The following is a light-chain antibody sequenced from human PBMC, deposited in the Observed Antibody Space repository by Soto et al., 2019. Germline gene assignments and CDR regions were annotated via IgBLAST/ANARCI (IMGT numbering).Light chain of an antibody. CDR2: AAS. J-gene: IGKJ3*01. Sequence: EIVMTQSPATLSVSPGERATLSCRASQAVSSNLAWYQQKPGQAPRHLIYAASTRAAGIPDRFSGSGSGTGFTLAITSLQSEDFAVYYCQHYNNWPFPVGPGTKVDIK. CDR3: QHYNNWPFP. V-gene: IGKV3-15*01. CDR1: QAVSSN.